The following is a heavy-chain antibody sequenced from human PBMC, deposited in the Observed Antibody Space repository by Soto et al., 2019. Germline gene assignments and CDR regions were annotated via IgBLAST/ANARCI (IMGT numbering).Heavy chain of an antibody. CDR2: IKQDGSQK. CDR3: ARGGRMEVEGTDWFDP. V-gene: IGHV3-7*04. J-gene: IGHJ5*02. D-gene: IGHD2-8*02. CDR1: GFTFSRSW. Sequence: GGSLRLSCAVSGFTFSRSWMSWVRQAPGIGLEWVANIKQDGSQKYYVDSVKGRFTISRDNAKNSLYLQMNSLRAEDTALYYCARGGRMEVEGTDWFDPWGQGTLVTVSS.